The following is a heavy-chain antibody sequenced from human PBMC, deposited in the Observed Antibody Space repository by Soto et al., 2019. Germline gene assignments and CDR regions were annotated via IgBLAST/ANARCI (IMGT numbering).Heavy chain of an antibody. V-gene: IGHV4-39*01. J-gene: IGHJ3*02. Sequence: NPSETLSLTCTVSGGSISSSSYYWGWIRQPPGKGLEWIGSIYYSGSTYYNPSLKSRVTISVDTSKNQFSLKLSSVTAADTAVYYCASSTRAGPETYYDFWSGPHAFDIWGQGTMVTVSS. CDR3: ASSTRAGPETYYDFWSGPHAFDI. CDR1: GGSISSSSYY. CDR2: IYYSGST. D-gene: IGHD3-3*01.